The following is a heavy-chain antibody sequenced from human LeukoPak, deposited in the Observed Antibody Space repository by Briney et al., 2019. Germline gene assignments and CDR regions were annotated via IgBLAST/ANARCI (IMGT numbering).Heavy chain of an antibody. V-gene: IGHV7-4-1*02. Sequence: ASVKVSCKASGYTFTSYAMNWVRQAPGQGLEWMGWINTNTGNPTYAQDFTGRFVFSLDTSVSTAYLQISSLKAEDTAVYYCARGGLPAYDFWSGYSIYYYGMDVWGQGTTVTVSS. CDR1: GYTFTSYA. CDR2: INTNTGNP. D-gene: IGHD3-3*01. J-gene: IGHJ6*02. CDR3: ARGGLPAYDFWSGYSIYYYGMDV.